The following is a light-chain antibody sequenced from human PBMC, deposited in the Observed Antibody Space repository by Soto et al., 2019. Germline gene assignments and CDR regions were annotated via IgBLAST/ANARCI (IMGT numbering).Light chain of an antibody. V-gene: IGKV3-11*01. CDR1: QSVSSY. J-gene: IGKJ1*01. Sequence: EIVLTQSPATLSLSPGERATLSCRASQSVSSYLAWYQQKPGQAPRLLIYDASNRATGIPARFSGSGSGTDFTLTISSLQPEDFATYYCLQDYNYPLTFGQGTKVDI. CDR3: LQDYNYPLT. CDR2: DAS.